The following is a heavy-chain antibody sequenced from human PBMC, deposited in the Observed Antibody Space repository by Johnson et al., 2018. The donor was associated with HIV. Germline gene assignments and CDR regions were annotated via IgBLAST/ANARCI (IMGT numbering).Heavy chain of an antibody. D-gene: IGHD1-26*01. Sequence: QVQLVESGGGVVQPGRSLRLSCAASGFTFSSYAMHWVRQAPGKGLEWVAVISYDGSNKYYADSVKGRFTISRDNAKNSLYLQMNSLRAEDTAVYYCAREGNSGSYLENNAVDIWGQGTTVTVSS. J-gene: IGHJ3*02. CDR3: AREGNSGSYLENNAVDI. CDR2: ISYDGSNK. V-gene: IGHV3-30-3*01. CDR1: GFTFSSYA.